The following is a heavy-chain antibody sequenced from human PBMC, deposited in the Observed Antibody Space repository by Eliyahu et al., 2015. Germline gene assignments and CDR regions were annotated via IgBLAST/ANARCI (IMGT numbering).Heavy chain of an antibody. CDR1: GFTFSNXX. D-gene: IGHD2-15*01. CDR2: IKSKSDGGTT. Sequence: EMQLVESGGGLVKPGGSLRLSCXASGFTFSNXXXXWVRQAPGKGLGWVGRIKSKSDGGTTDSAAPVKGRFTISRDDSKNTLYLQMNSLKTEDTAVYYCTTLGYCSGGSCYRYYFDYWARGTLITVSS. V-gene: IGHV3-15*01. J-gene: IGHJ4*02. CDR3: TTLGYCSGGSCYRYYFDY.